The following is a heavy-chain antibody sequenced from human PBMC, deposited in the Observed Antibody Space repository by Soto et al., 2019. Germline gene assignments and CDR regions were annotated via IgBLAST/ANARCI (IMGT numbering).Heavy chain of an antibody. CDR1: GFTFSSYG. J-gene: IGHJ6*02. D-gene: IGHD3-16*01. CDR3: AKDTPPWGYYYYYGMDV. Sequence: VQLLESGGGLVQPGGSLRLSCAASGFTFSSYGMHWVRQAPGKGLEWVAVISYDGSNKYYADSVKGRFTISRDNSKNTLYLQVNSLRAEDTAVYYCAKDTPPWGYYYYYGMDVWGQGTTVTVSS. V-gene: IGHV3-30*18. CDR2: ISYDGSNK.